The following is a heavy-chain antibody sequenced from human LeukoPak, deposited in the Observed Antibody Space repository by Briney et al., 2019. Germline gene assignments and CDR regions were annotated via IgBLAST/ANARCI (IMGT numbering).Heavy chain of an antibody. Sequence: SVKVSCKASGGTFSKYTISWVQQRPGQGLEWMGGITPLFGTANYAQKFQGRVTITADESASTAYMELSSLRSEDTAVYYCASPGIAAAGPMPYYYYGMDVWGQGTTVTVSS. V-gene: IGHV1-69*13. CDR1: GGTFSKYT. D-gene: IGHD6-13*01. CDR3: ASPGIAAAGPMPYYYYGMDV. J-gene: IGHJ6*02. CDR2: ITPLFGTA.